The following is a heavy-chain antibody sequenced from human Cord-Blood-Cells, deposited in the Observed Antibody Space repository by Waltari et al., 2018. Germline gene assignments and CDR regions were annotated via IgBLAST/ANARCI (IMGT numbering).Heavy chain of an antibody. CDR3: ARSRDTVVEPDAFDI. V-gene: IGHV4-34*01. CDR1: GGSFSGYY. D-gene: IGHD2-15*01. J-gene: IGHJ3*02. CDR2: INHSGRT. Sequence: QVQLQQWGAGLLKPSETLSLTCAVYGGSFSGYYWSWIRQPPGKGLEWIGEINHSGRTNYNPSLKSRVTISVDTSKNQFSLKLGSVTAADTAVYYWARSRDTVVEPDAFDIWGQGTMVTVSS.